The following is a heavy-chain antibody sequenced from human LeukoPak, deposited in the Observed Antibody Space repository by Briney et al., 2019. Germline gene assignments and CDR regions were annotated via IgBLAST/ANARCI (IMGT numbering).Heavy chain of an antibody. D-gene: IGHD5-18*01. CDR1: GYSISGGYY. J-gene: IGHJ4*02. CDR3: ARSSGYSSGGYFDY. V-gene: IGHV4-38-2*02. Sequence: SETLSLTCTVSGYSISGGYYWGWIRQPPGKGLEWIGSIYHSGSTYYNPSLKSRVTISVDTSKNQFSLKLSSVTAADTAVYYCARSSGYSSGGYFDYWGQGTLVTVSS. CDR2: IYHSGST.